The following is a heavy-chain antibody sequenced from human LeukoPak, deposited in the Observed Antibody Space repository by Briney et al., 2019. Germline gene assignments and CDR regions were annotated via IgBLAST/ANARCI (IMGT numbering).Heavy chain of an antibody. CDR2: ISSSSSYI. CDR1: GFTFRSYS. V-gene: IGHV3-21*01. Sequence: GGSLRLSCAASGFTFRSYSMNWVRQAPGKGLEWVSSISSSSSYIYYADSVKGRFTISRDNAKNSLYLQMNSLRAEDTAVYYCARAGYDILTGYYSSVYWGQGTLVTVSS. D-gene: IGHD3-9*01. CDR3: ARAGYDILTGYYSSVY. J-gene: IGHJ4*02.